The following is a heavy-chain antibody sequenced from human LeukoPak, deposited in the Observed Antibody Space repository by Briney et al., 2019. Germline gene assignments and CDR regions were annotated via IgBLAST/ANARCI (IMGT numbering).Heavy chain of an antibody. CDR1: RGSISSDY. V-gene: IGHV4-59*01. J-gene: IGHJ4*02. Sequence: PSETLSLTCTVSRGSISSDYWSWIRQPPGKGLEWIGYSYYSGSTNYNPFLKSRVTISVDTSKNQFSLKLSSVTAADTAVYYCARAYGGVFDYWGQGTLVTVSS. CDR2: SYYSGST. CDR3: ARAYGGVFDY. D-gene: IGHD4-23*01.